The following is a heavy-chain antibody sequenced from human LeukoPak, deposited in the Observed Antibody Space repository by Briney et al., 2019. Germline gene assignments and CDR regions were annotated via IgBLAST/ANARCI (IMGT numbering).Heavy chain of an antibody. J-gene: IGHJ3*02. V-gene: IGHV1-69*04. CDR2: IIPILGIA. CDR1: GYTFTGYY. D-gene: IGHD3-22*01. CDR3: ARDSKEVVTAGNAFDI. Sequence: ASVKVSCKASGYTFTGYYMHWVRQAPGQGLEWMRRIIPILGIANYAQKFQGRVTITADKSTSTAYMELSSLRAEDTAVYYCARDSKEVVTAGNAFDIWGQGTLVTVSS.